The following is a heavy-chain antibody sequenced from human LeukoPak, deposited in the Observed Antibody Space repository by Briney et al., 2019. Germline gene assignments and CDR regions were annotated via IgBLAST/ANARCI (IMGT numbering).Heavy chain of an antibody. CDR2: IIPIFGTA. CDR1: GGTFSSYA. V-gene: IGHV1-69*05. J-gene: IGHJ6*03. D-gene: IGHD3-22*01. CDR3: ARGFTYYYDSSKRPGYYYYYMDV. Sequence: SVKVSCKASGGTFSSYAISWVRQAPAQGLEWMGGIIPIFGTANYAQKFQGRVTITTDESTSTAYMELSSLRSEDTAVYYCARGFTYYYDSSKRPGYYYYYMDVWGKGTTVTVSS.